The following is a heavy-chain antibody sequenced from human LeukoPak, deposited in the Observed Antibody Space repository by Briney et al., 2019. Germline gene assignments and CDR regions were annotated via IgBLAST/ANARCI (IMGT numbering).Heavy chain of an antibody. CDR3: ARDQQQLVRFDY. CDR1: GYTFTGYY. Sequence: ASVKVSCKASGYTFTGYYMHWVRQAPGQGLEWMGWINPNSGGTNYAQKFQGRVTMTRDTSISTAYMELSRLRSDGTAVYYCARDQQQLVRFDYWGQGTLVTVSS. CDR2: INPNSGGT. V-gene: IGHV1-2*02. D-gene: IGHD6-13*01. J-gene: IGHJ4*02.